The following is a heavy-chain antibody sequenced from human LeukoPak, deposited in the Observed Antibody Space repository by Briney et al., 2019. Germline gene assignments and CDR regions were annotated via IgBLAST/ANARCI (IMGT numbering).Heavy chain of an antibody. CDR1: GYIFSNYW. V-gene: IGHV5-51*01. J-gene: IGHJ3*02. Sequence: GESLKISCKGSGYIFSNYWIAWVRQMPGRGLESMGIIYPGDSDTRYSPSFQGPVTISADKTTSTAYLQRSSLRASDTAMYYCARHGVAGPYDAFDIWGQGTRVTVSS. CDR3: ARHGVAGPYDAFDI. D-gene: IGHD3-3*01. CDR2: IYPGDSDT.